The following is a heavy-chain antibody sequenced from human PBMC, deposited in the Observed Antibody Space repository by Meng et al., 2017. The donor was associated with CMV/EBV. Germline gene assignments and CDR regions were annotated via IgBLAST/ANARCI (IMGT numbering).Heavy chain of an antibody. J-gene: IGHJ4*02. CDR1: GGSFSGYY. V-gene: IGHV4-34*01. Sequence: SQTLSLTCAVYGGSFSGYYWSWIRQPPGKGLEWSGEINHSGSTNYNPSLKSRVTISVDTSKNQFSLKLSSVTAADTAVYYCASSTVVTDLDYWGQGTLVTVSS. CDR3: ASSTVVTDLDY. D-gene: IGHD4-23*01. CDR2: INHSGST.